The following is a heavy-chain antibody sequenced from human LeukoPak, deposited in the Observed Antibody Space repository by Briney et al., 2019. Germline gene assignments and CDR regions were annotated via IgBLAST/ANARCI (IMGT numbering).Heavy chain of an antibody. J-gene: IGHJ6*03. CDR3: ARLRITMVRGVIAHFYYYMDV. Sequence: PSEALSLTCAVSGGSISSGGYSGSWIRQPPGKGLEWIGYIYYIGSTYYNPSLKSRVTISVDTSKNQFSLKLSSVTAADTAVYYCARLRITMVRGVIAHFYYYMDVWGKGTTVTISS. D-gene: IGHD3-10*01. CDR2: IYYIGST. V-gene: IGHV4-30-4*07. CDR1: GGSISSGGYS.